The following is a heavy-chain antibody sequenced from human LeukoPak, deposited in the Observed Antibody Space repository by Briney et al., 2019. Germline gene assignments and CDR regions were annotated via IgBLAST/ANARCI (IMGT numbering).Heavy chain of an antibody. D-gene: IGHD6-19*01. J-gene: IGHJ4*02. Sequence: SETLSLTCTVSGGPISSGSYYWSWIGQPAGKGLEWIGRIYTSGSTNYNPSLKSRVTISVDTSKNQFSLKLSSVTAADTAVYYCARESSSGWYGYYFDYWGQGTLVTVSS. V-gene: IGHV4-61*02. CDR2: IYTSGST. CDR3: ARESSSGWYGYYFDY. CDR1: GGPISSGSYY.